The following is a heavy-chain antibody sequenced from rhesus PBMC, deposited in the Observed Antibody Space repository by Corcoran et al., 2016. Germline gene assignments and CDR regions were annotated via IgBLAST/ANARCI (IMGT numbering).Heavy chain of an antibody. CDR1: GGSISSNY. CDR2: ISGSGGST. D-gene: IGHD2-39*01. Sequence: QVQLQESGPGLVKPSETLSLTCAVSGGSISSNYWSWIRQPPGKGLEWIGRISGSGGSTDYNPALKSRVPISTAPTKNQFSRKLSSVTAADTAVYYCARVTYSIWYFDLWGPGTPITISS. V-gene: IGHV4-173*01. CDR3: ARVTYSIWYFDL. J-gene: IGHJ2*01.